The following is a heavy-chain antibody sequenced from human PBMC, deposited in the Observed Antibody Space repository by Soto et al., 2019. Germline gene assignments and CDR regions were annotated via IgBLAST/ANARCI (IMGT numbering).Heavy chain of an antibody. CDR2: ISSSSSTI. Sequence: GSLRLSCAASGFTFSSYSMNWVRQAPGKGLEWVSYISSSSSTIYYADSVKGRFTISRDNAKNSLYLQMNSLRDEDTAVYYCARDLPQNYYDSSGSLDYWGQGTLVTVSS. D-gene: IGHD3-22*01. J-gene: IGHJ4*02. CDR1: GFTFSSYS. V-gene: IGHV3-48*02. CDR3: ARDLPQNYYDSSGSLDY.